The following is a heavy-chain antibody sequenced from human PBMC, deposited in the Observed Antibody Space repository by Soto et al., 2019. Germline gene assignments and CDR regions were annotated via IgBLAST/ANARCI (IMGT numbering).Heavy chain of an antibody. J-gene: IGHJ5*02. CDR3: AAGNCSSTSCHWSDP. D-gene: IGHD2-2*01. V-gene: IGHV4-34*01. CDR1: GGYFSGYY. CDR2: INHSGST. Sequence: SETLSLTCAVYGGYFSGYYWNCIRQPPWKGLEWIVEINHSGSTNYNPSLKSRVTISVDTAKTQFSLNLSTVTAADTAVYYCAAGNCSSTSCHWSDPWGQGTLVNVSS.